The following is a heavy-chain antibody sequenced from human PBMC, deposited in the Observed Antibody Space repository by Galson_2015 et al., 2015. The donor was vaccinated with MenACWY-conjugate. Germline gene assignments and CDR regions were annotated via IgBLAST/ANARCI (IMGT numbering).Heavy chain of an antibody. Sequence: SLRLSCAASGFTFSTYAMSWVRQAPGKGLEWVSGVSGSGESTYYADSVKGRFTISRDNSKNRLYLQMNSLRAEDTAVYYCAKDQLAASMMRRYGYWGQVTLVTVSS. CDR2: VSGSGEST. D-gene: IGHD2/OR15-2a*01. V-gene: IGHV3-23*01. J-gene: IGHJ4*02. CDR1: GFTFSTYA. CDR3: AKDQLAASMMRRYGY.